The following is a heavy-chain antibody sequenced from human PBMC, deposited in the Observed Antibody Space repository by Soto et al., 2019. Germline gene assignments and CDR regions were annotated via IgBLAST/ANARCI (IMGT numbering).Heavy chain of an antibody. CDR3: ARGFHDYYYYGMYX. Sequence: PSETLSHTFTVSGGSISSISYYWGWIRQPPGKGLELIGSIYYSGSTYYNPSLKSRVTISVDTSKNQFSLKLSSVTAADTAVYYCARGFHDYYYYGMYXWGQGTTVTVS. CDR2: IYYSGST. J-gene: IGHJ6*02. V-gene: IGHV4-39*01. CDR1: GGSISSISYY.